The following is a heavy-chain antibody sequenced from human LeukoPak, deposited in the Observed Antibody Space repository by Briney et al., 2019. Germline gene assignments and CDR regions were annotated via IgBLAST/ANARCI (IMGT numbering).Heavy chain of an antibody. J-gene: IGHJ4*02. CDR2: IYYSGST. V-gene: IGHV4-59*08. D-gene: IGHD1-26*01. CDR1: GGSISSYY. Sequence: SETLSLTCTVSGGSISSYYWSWTRQPPGKGLEWIGYIYYSGSTKYNPSLKSRVTISVDTSKNQFSLKLSSVTAADTAVYYCARHLPKWGWDYWGQGTLVTVSS. CDR3: ARHLPKWGWDY.